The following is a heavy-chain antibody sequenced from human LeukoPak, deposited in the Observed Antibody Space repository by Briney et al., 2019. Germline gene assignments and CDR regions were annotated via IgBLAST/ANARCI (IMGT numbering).Heavy chain of an antibody. CDR2: INQDGSDT. CDR3: AREGYRCSGGSCYFDY. Sequence: PGGSLRLSCAASGFAFNYAWMSWVRQAPGKGLEWVANINQDGSDTYYLDSVRGRFTISRDNAKNSLYLQMNSLRAEDTAVYYCAREGYRCSGGSCYFDYWGQGTLVTVSS. D-gene: IGHD2-15*01. J-gene: IGHJ4*02. CDR1: GFAFNYAW. V-gene: IGHV3-7*04.